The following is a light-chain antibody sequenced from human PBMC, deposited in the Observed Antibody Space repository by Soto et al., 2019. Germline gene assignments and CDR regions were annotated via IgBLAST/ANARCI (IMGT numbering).Light chain of an antibody. CDR1: SSDVGGYNY. V-gene: IGLV2-14*01. Sequence: QCALTQPASVSGSPGQSITISCTGTSSDVGGYNYVSWYQQHPGEAPKLMIYDVRDRPPGVSNRFSGSKSGNTASLTISGLQADDEADYYCSSYTSSSTPVLGGGTKLTVL. CDR3: SSYTSSSTPV. J-gene: IGLJ2*01. CDR2: DVR.